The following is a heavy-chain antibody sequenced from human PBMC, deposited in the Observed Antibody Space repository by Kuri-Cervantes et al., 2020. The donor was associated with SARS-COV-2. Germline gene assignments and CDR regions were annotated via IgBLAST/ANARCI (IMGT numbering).Heavy chain of an antibody. V-gene: IGHV3-23*01. Sequence: GGSLRLSCAASGFTFNNYAMSWVRQAPGKGLEWVSAISGSGGSTYYADSVKGRFTISRDNSKNTPYLQMNSLRAEDTAVYYCAKSGYSSSSYYYYYGMDVWGQGTTVTVSS. D-gene: IGHD6-6*01. CDR1: GFTFNNYA. CDR2: ISGSGGST. J-gene: IGHJ6*02. CDR3: AKSGYSSSSYYYYYGMDV.